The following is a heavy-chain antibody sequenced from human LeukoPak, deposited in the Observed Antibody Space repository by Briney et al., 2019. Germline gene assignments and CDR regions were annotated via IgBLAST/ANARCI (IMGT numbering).Heavy chain of an antibody. Sequence: PSETLSLTCTVSGYSISSGYYWGWIRQPPGKGLEWIGSIYHSGSTYYNPSLKSRVTISVDTSKNQFSLKLSSVTAADTAVHYCSYCSSTSCLYYYYMDVWGKGTTVTVSS. J-gene: IGHJ6*03. CDR2: IYHSGST. D-gene: IGHD2-2*01. CDR3: SYCSSTSCLYYYYMDV. V-gene: IGHV4-38-2*02. CDR1: GYSISSGYY.